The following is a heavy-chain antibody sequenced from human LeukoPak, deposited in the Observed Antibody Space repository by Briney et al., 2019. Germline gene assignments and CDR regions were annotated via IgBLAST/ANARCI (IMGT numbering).Heavy chain of an antibody. CDR3: AGGRTDIVVVPATLRNYYFDY. CDR2: IMPMFGKA. CDR1: GGTFSSYD. V-gene: IGHV1-69*06. Sequence: SVKVSCKASGGTFSSYDISWVRQAPGQGLEWMVGIMPMFGKANYAQKFQGRVTTTADKATSTAYMELSSLRSEDTAVYYCAGGRTDIVVVPATLRNYYFDYWGQGTLVTVSS. J-gene: IGHJ4*02. D-gene: IGHD2-2*01.